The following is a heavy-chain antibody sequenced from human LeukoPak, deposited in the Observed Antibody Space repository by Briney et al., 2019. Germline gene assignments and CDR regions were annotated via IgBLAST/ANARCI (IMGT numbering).Heavy chain of an antibody. CDR1: GGSISSGSYY. Sequence: KSSETLSLICTVSGGSISSGSYYWSWIRQPAGKGLEWIGRIYTSGSTNYNPSLKSRVTISVDTSKNQFSLKLSSVTAADTAVYYCAGGSLFYFDYWGQGTLVTVS. J-gene: IGHJ4*02. D-gene: IGHD1-26*01. V-gene: IGHV4-61*02. CDR3: AGGSLFYFDY. CDR2: IYTSGST.